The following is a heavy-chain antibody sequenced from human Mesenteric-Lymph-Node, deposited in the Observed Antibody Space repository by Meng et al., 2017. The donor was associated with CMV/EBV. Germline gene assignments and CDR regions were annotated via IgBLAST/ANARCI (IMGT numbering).Heavy chain of an antibody. V-gene: IGHV3-21*01. CDR2: ISSSGYI. J-gene: IGHJ4*02. D-gene: IGHD2-2*01. CDR3: ARGNCSNTRCSSGGFDY. Sequence: GESLKISCATSGFTFSSSTMNWVRQAPGKGLEWVSSISSSGYIYNADSVKGRFTISRDNAKNSLYLQVNSLRAEDTAVYYCARGNCSNTRCSSGGFDYWGQGTLVTVSS. CDR1: GFTFSSST.